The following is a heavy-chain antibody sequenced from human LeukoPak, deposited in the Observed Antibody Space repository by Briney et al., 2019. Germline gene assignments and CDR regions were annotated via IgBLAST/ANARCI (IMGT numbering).Heavy chain of an antibody. CDR2: IYYSGGTYYSGST. CDR3: ARGRKYTSGYRVTELGSGYSDY. J-gene: IGHJ4*02. D-gene: IGHD5-18*01. Sequence: SETLSLTCTVSGGSISSKNYYWGWIRQPPGKGLEWIGSIYYSGGTYYSGSTFYTPSLKSRVTISVDTSKNQFSLKLSSVTAADTAVYYCARGRKYTSGYRVTELGSGYSDYWGQGTLVTVSS. CDR1: GGSISSKNYY. V-gene: IGHV4-39*07.